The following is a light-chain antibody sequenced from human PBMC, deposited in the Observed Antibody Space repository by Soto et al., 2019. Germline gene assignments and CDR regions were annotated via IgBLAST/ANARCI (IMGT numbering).Light chain of an antibody. J-gene: IGKJ5*01. CDR2: GAS. V-gene: IGKV3-15*01. CDR3: KQYNNWPPIT. CDR1: QSVSGN. Sequence: EIVMTQSPATLSVSPGERATLSCRASQSVSGNLAWYQQKPGQGPRLLIYGASTRATGIPARFSGSGSGTEFTLTIGSLQSEDFAVYYCKQYNNWPPITFGQGTRLEIK.